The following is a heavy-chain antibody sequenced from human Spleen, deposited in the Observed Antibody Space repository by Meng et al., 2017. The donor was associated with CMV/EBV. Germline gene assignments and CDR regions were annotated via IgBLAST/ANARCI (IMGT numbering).Heavy chain of an antibody. J-gene: IGHJ4*02. CDR1: GFTFSSYA. Sequence: GESLKISCAASGFTFSSYAMHWVRQAPGKGLEGVAVISHDGSNKYYADSVKGRFTISRDNSKNTLYLQMNSLRDENTAVYYCARGRAQGYYFDYWGQGTLVTVSS. CDR2: ISHDGSNK. V-gene: IGHV3-30*04. CDR3: ARGRAQGYYFDY.